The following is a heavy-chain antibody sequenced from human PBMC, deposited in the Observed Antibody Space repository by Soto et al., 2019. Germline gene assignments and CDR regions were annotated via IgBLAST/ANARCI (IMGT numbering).Heavy chain of an antibody. CDR1: GGSISSGDYY. CDR2: IYYSGST. J-gene: IGHJ6*02. Sequence: SETLSLTCTVSGGSISSGDYYWSWIRQPPGKGLEWIGYIYYSGSTYYNPSLKSRVTISVDTSKNQFSLKLSSVTAADTAVYYCARDTVVVPAAIGIPRGYGYYYYGMDVWGQGTTVTVSS. V-gene: IGHV4-30-4*01. CDR3: ARDTVVVPAAIGIPRGYGYYYYGMDV. D-gene: IGHD2-2*02.